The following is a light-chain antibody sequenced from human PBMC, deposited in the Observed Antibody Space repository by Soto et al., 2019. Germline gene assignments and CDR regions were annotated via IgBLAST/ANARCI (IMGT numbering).Light chain of an antibody. CDR1: KTISNW. V-gene: IGKV1-5*01. J-gene: IGKJ1*01. CDR2: DAS. Sequence: KCPSTLTASVGDRFATTGLASKTISNWVAWYQKKPGKAPKVLIYDASTLDGGVPSRFSGRRSGTDFTLTISSLQPSDFATYYCQHNSSYSEAFGQGTKVDI. CDR3: QHNSSYSEA.